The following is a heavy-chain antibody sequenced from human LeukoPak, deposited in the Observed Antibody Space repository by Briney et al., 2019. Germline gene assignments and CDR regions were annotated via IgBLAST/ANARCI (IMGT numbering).Heavy chain of an antibody. CDR2: MNPNSGNT. CDR1: GYTFTSYD. D-gene: IGHD6-13*01. CDR3: ARGRKQQLIYYMDV. V-gene: IGHV1-8*03. J-gene: IGHJ6*03. Sequence: ASVKVSCKASGYTFTSYDINWVRQATGQGLEWMGWMNPNSGNTGYAQKFQGRVTITRNTSISTAYMELSSLRSEDTAAYYCARGRKQQLIYYMDVWGKGTTVTVSS.